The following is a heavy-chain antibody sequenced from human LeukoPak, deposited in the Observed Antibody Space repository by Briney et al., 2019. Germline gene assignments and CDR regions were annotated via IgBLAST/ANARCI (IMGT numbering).Heavy chain of an antibody. CDR3: ARGRAEQWLVINLWVDP. Sequence: PSETLSLTCAVYRGSFSGYYWSWIRQPPGKGLEWIGEINHSGSTNYNPSLKSRVTISVDTSKNQFSLKLSSVTAADTAVYYCARGRAEQWLVINLWVDPWGQGTLVTVSS. V-gene: IGHV4-34*01. J-gene: IGHJ5*02. CDR2: INHSGST. CDR1: RGSFSGYY. D-gene: IGHD6-19*01.